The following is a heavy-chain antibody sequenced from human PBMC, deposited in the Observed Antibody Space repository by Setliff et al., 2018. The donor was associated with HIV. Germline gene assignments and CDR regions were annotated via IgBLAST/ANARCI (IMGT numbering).Heavy chain of an antibody. Sequence: LRLSCSASGFTFNTYGMSWVRQAPGKGLEWVANIKQDGSEKYYVESVKGRFTISRDNAENSLYLQMNNLRAEDTAVYYCRGSGNSYAFDMWGQGTMVTVSS. D-gene: IGHD3-10*01. CDR1: GFTFNTYG. CDR2: IKQDGSEK. J-gene: IGHJ3*02. V-gene: IGHV3-7*03. CDR3: RGSGNSYAFDM.